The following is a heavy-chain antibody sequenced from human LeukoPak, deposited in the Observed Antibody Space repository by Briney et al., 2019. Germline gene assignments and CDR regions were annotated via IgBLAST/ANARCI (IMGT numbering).Heavy chain of an antibody. CDR3: ARDPGDYYGSGSSDAFDI. D-gene: IGHD3-10*01. Sequence: SGGSLRLSCAASGFTFSSYGRHWVRQAPGKGLEWVAVIWYGGSNKYYADSVKGRFTISRDNSKNTLYLQMNSLRAEDTAVYYCARDPGDYYGSGSSDAFDIWGQGTMVTVSS. J-gene: IGHJ3*02. CDR2: IWYGGSNK. CDR1: GFTFSSYG. V-gene: IGHV3-33*08.